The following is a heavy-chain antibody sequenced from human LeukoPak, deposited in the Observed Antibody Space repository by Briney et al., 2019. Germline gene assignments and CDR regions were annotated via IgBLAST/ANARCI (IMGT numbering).Heavy chain of an antibody. J-gene: IGHJ4*02. CDR3: ARAGQAGDSSGYYLDY. Sequence: GGSLTLSCAASGFTFSSYAMHWDRQAQGKGLEWVAVISYDGRNKYYADSGKGRFTISRDKSKNTLYLQMNSVRAEDTAVYYCARAGQAGDSSGYYLDYWGQGSLVTVSS. D-gene: IGHD3-22*01. CDR1: GFTFSSYA. V-gene: IGHV3-30*04. CDR2: ISYDGRNK.